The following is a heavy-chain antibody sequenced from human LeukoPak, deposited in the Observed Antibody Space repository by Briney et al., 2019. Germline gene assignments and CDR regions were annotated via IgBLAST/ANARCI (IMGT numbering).Heavy chain of an antibody. CDR1: GGTFSSYA. D-gene: IGHD3-22*01. CDR2: IIPIFGTA. Sequence: GASVKVSCKASGGTFSSYAISWVRQAPGQGLEWMGGIIPIFGTANYAQKFQGRVTITADKSTSTAYMELSSLRSEDTAVYYCARERSYYYDSSGYMDVWGKGTTVTVSS. V-gene: IGHV1-69*06. J-gene: IGHJ6*03. CDR3: ARERSYYYDSSGYMDV.